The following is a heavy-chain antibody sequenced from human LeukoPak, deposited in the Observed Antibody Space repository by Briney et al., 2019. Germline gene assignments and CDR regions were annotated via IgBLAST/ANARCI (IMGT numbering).Heavy chain of an antibody. Sequence: ASVKVSCKASGYTFSTYPLNWVRQAPGQGLEWMGIINPSGGSTSYAQKFQGRVTMTRDTSTSTVYMELSSLRSEDTAVYYCARSREPWVFDYWGQGTLVTVSS. CDR3: ARSREPWVFDY. CDR1: GYTFSTYP. J-gene: IGHJ4*02. CDR2: INPSGGST. V-gene: IGHV1-46*01. D-gene: IGHD1-14*01.